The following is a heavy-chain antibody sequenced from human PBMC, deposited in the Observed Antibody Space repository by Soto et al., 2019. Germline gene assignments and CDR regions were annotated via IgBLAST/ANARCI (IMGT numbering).Heavy chain of an antibody. Sequence: EVQLVESGGGLVQPGGSLRLSCVVSGFTVSNNYMSWVRQAPGKGLEWVSVIYSGGSTSYINSVKGRFTISRDNSKNTVYLQMNSLRAEDTAVYYCVRPDKVRGVSYWGQGTLVTVSS. CDR2: IYSGGST. V-gene: IGHV3-66*01. D-gene: IGHD3-10*01. J-gene: IGHJ4*02. CDR3: VRPDKVRGVSY. CDR1: GFTVSNNY.